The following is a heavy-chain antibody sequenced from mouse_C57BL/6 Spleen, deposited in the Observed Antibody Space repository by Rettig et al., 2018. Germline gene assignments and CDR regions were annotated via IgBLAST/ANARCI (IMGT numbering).Heavy chain of an antibody. CDR3: ARFDPMDY. Sequence: EVQLQQSGPELVKPGASVKISCKASGYTFTDYYMNWVKQSHGKSLEWIGDINPNNGGTSYNQKFKGKATLTVDKSSRTAYMELRSLTSEDSAVYYCARFDPMDYWGQGTSVTVSS. J-gene: IGHJ4*01. CDR1: GYTFTDYY. V-gene: IGHV1-26*01. CDR2: INPNNGGT.